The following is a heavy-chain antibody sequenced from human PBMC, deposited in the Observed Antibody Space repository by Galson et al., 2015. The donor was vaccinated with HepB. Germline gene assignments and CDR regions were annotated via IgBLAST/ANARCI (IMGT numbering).Heavy chain of an antibody. D-gene: IGHD3-3*01. Sequence: SVKVSCKASGYTFTSYYMHWVRQAPGQGLEWMGIINPSGGSTSYAQKFQGRVTMTRDTSTSTVYMELSSLRSEDTAVYYCARGQTYYDFWSGLGYYYYGMDVWGQGTTVTVPS. CDR1: GYTFTSYY. CDR2: INPSGGST. J-gene: IGHJ6*02. V-gene: IGHV1-46*01. CDR3: ARGQTYYDFWSGLGYYYYGMDV.